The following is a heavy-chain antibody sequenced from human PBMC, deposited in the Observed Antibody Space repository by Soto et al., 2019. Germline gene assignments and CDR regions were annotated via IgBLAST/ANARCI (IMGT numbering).Heavy chain of an antibody. CDR2: IIPILGIA. CDR1: GGTFSSYT. CDR3: ARGSYYDFWSGSTLDDY. D-gene: IGHD3-3*01. J-gene: IGHJ4*02. V-gene: IGHV1-69*02. Sequence: SVKVSCKASGGTFSSYTISWVRQAPGQGLEWMGRIIPILGIANYAQKFQGRVTITADKSTSTAYMELSSLRSEDTAVYYCARGSYYDFWSGSTLDDYWGQGTLVTV.